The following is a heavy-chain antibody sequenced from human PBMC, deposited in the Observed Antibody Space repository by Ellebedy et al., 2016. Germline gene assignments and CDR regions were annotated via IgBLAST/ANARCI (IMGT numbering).Heavy chain of an antibody. CDR2: SYSIGST. Sequence: SETLSLTXTVSGDYFSNVNFYWNWIRQCPGKGLEWIGYSYSIGSTYYNPSLKSRVTISLHTSENQFSLKLNSVTAADTAVYYCARHSFLAYCGGDCSNWYFDLWGRGALVAVSS. CDR3: ARHSFLAYCGGDCSNWYFDL. CDR1: GDYFSNVNFY. J-gene: IGHJ2*01. D-gene: IGHD2-21*02. V-gene: IGHV4-31*03.